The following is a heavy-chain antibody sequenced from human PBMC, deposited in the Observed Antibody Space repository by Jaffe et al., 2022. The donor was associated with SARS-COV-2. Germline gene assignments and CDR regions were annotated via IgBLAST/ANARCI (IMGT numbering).Heavy chain of an antibody. D-gene: IGHD6-13*01. V-gene: IGHV3-72*01. CDR2: IRNKANSYTT. Sequence: EMQLVESGGGLVQPGGSLRLSCTASGFTFSDHYMDWIRQAPGKGLEWVGRIRNKANSYTTEYAASVKDRFTISRDDSWNSLYLQMYSLKTEDTAVYFCARGQQSHSWYFDLWGRGTLLTVSS. CDR1: GFTFSDHY. CDR3: ARGQQSHSWYFDL. J-gene: IGHJ2*01.